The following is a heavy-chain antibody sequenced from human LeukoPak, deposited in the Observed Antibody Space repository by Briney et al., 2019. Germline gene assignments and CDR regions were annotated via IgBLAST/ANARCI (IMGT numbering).Heavy chain of an antibody. CDR2: IYYSGST. V-gene: IGHV4-59*01. CDR3: ARSSEGRYYYDSSGYSYYYYYMDV. CDR1: GGSINSYY. J-gene: IGHJ6*03. D-gene: IGHD3-22*01. Sequence: PSETLSLTCTVSGGSINSYYWSWIRQSPGKGLEWIGYIYYSGSTHYNPSLKSRVTISVDTSKNQFSLKLSSVPAADTAVYYCARSSEGRYYYDSSGYSYYYYYMDVWGKGTTVTISS.